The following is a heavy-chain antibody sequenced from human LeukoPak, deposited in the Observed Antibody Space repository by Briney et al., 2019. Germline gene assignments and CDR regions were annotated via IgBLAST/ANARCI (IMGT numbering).Heavy chain of an antibody. J-gene: IGHJ6*03. CDR3: ARGGSNGNYMDV. Sequence: GGSLRLSCAASGFTFNNYGMSWVRQAPGKGLEWVSSISCSSSYIYYADSVKGRFTISRDNAKNSLYLQMNSLRAEDTAVYYCARGGSNGNYMDVWGKGTTVTVSS. V-gene: IGHV3-21*01. D-gene: IGHD1-26*01. CDR1: GFTFNNYG. CDR2: ISCSSSYI.